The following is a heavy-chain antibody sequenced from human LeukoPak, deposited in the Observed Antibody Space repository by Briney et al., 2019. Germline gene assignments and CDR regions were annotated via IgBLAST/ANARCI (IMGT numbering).Heavy chain of an antibody. CDR2: IYYSGST. J-gene: IGHJ4*02. V-gene: IGHV4-59*01. D-gene: IGHD4-17*01. CDR1: GGSISSYC. Sequence: PSETLSLTCTVSGGSISSYCWSWIRQPPGKGLEWIGYIYYSGSTNYNPSLKSRVTISVDTSKNQFSLKLSSVTAADTAVYYCARNYGDYVGYWGQGTLVTVSS. CDR3: ARNYGDYVGY.